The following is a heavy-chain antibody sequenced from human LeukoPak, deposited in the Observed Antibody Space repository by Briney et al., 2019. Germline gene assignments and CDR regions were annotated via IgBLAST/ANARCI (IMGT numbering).Heavy chain of an antibody. CDR2: IYYSGST. J-gene: IGHJ4*02. V-gene: IGHV4-39*01. CDR1: GGSISSSSCY. Sequence: SETLSLTCTVSGGSISSSSCYWGWIRQPPGKGLEWIGSIYYSGSTYYNPSLKSRVTISVDTSKNQFSLKLSSVTAADTAVYYCARHIGGWLYYFDYWGQGTLVTVSS. CDR3: ARHIGGWLYYFDY. D-gene: IGHD6-19*01.